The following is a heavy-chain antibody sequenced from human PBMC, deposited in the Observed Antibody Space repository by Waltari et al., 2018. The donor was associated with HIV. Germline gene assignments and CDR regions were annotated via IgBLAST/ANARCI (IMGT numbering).Heavy chain of an antibody. CDR2: ISSSSSTI. Sequence: EVQLVESGGGLVQPGGSLRLSCAASGFTFSSSSLNWVRQAPGKGLEWVSYISSSSSTIYYADSVKGRFTISRDNAKNSLYLQMNSLRAEDTAVYYCANMGGYYYDSSGYYYDFDYWGQGTLVTVSS. CDR3: ANMGGYYYDSSGYYYDFDY. D-gene: IGHD3-22*01. CDR1: GFTFSSSS. J-gene: IGHJ4*02. V-gene: IGHV3-48*01.